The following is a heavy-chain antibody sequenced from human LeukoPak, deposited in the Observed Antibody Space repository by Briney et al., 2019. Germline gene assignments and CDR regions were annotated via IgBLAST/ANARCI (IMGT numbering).Heavy chain of an antibody. Sequence: GGSLRLSCAASGFTFSSNVMNWVRQATGKGLEWVSAISAGGATTYYADSVRGRFTISRDNSKNTLYLQMNSLRAEDTAVYYCAEKGSSRSWYYFDYWGQGTLVTVSS. CDR3: AEKGSSRSWYYFDY. D-gene: IGHD6-13*01. CDR1: GFTFSSNV. V-gene: IGHV3-23*01. CDR2: ISAGGATT. J-gene: IGHJ4*02.